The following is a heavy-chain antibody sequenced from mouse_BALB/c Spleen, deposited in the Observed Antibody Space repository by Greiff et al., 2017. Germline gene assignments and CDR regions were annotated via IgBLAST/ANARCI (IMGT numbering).Heavy chain of an antibody. J-gene: IGHJ4*01. Sequence: ESGGDLVKPGGSLKLSCAASGFTFSSYGMSWVRQTPDKRLEWVATISSGGSYTYYPDSVKGRFTISRDNAKNTLYLQMSSLKSEDTAMYYCARHEYGNYEDYAMDYWGQGTSVTVSS. D-gene: IGHD2-1*01. CDR3: ARHEYGNYEDYAMDY. CDR2: ISSGGSYT. V-gene: IGHV5-6*01. CDR1: GFTFSSYG.